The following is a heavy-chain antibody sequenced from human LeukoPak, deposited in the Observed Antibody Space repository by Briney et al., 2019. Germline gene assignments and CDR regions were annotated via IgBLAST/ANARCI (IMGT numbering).Heavy chain of an antibody. CDR1: GGPIRSYY. V-gene: IGHV4-4*09. CDR2: IYTSGST. Sequence: SETLSLTCTVSGGPIRSYYWSWIRQPPGKGLEWIGYIYTSGSTSYNPSLKSRVTMSLDTYKSQFSLKLSSVTATDTAVYYCARHAGPRYFDFWGQGTLVTVSS. J-gene: IGHJ4*02. CDR3: ARHAGPRYFDF.